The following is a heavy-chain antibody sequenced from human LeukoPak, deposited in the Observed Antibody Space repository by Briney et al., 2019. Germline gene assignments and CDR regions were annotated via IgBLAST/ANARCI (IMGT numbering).Heavy chain of an antibody. CDR3: ARDVGASAPDAFGI. D-gene: IGHD1-26*01. Sequence: GGSLRLSCTASGFTFCTYNMNWVRQAPGEGLGWVSSISTSSNYIYYADSVKGRFTISRDNAKNSLYLQMNSLRVEDMDVYYCARDVGASAPDAFGIWGQGTMVTVSS. J-gene: IGHJ3*02. V-gene: IGHV3-21*01. CDR1: GFTFCTYN. CDR2: ISTSSNYI.